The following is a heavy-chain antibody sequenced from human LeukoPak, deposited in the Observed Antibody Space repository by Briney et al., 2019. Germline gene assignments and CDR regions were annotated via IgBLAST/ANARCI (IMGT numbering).Heavy chain of an antibody. J-gene: IGHJ4*02. CDR3: ASGPYPAAGTDHQFDY. Sequence: PSETLSLTCTVSGASISSYYWSWLRQPPGKGLEWIGYIYYSGSTHYNPSLKSRVTISVDTSKNQFSLRLSSMTAADTAVYYCASGPYPAAGTDHQFDYWGQGTLVTVSS. CDR2: IYYSGST. D-gene: IGHD6-13*01. CDR1: GASISSYY. V-gene: IGHV4-59*01.